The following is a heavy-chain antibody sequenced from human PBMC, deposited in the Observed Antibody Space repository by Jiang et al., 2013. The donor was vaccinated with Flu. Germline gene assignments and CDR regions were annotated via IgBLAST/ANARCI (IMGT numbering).Heavy chain of an antibody. CDR2: INPDNGVT. D-gene: IGHD1-26*01. CDR3: ARVDPRLGTFDM. CDR1: GYTFTGNY. V-gene: IGHV1-2*04. J-gene: IGHJ3*02. Sequence: PGASVKVSCKASGYTFTGNYLHWVRQAPGHGLEWMGWINPDNGVTDYAQNFRGWVTMTRDTSISTAYMELGRLKSDDTAVYYCARVDPRLGTFDMWGQGTMVTVSS.